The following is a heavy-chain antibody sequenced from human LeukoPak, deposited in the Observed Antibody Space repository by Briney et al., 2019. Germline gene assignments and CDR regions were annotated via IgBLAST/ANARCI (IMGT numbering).Heavy chain of an antibody. CDR3: AKKRASGSVWFDP. CDR1: GFTFTTYW. V-gene: IGHV3-7*01. CDR2: INQDGTEK. Sequence: GESLRLSCAASGFTFTTYWMSWVRQAPGKGLEWVANINQDGTEKFYVDSVKGRFTISRDNSNNTLYLQMNSLRPEDTALYYCAKKRASGSVWFDPWGQGTLVTVSS. J-gene: IGHJ5*02. D-gene: IGHD3-10*01.